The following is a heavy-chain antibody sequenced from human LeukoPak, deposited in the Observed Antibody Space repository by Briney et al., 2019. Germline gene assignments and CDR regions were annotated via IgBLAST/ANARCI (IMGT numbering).Heavy chain of an antibody. D-gene: IGHD2-2*01. CDR2: TYYSGST. CDR1: GGSISSSSYY. J-gene: IGHJ5*02. V-gene: IGHV4-39*01. CDR3: ARRGYCSSTSCYGYWFDP. Sequence: PSETLSLTCTVSGGSISSSSYYWGGIPHPPGKGLGGMGGTYYSGSTYYTPSLKSRVTISVDTSKNQFSLKLSSVTAADTAVYYCARRGYCSSTSCYGYWFDPWGQGTLVTVSS.